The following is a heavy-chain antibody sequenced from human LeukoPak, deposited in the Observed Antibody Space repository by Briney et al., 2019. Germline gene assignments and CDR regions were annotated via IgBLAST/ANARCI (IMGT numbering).Heavy chain of an antibody. CDR3: ARDQSSSGPYYFDY. Sequence: GGSLRLSCAASGFTFSSYGMSWVRQAPGKGLEWVSAINTSGGSTYYADSVKGRFTISRDNSKNTLYLQMNSLRAEDTAVYYCARDQSSSGPYYFDYWGQGTLVTVSS. CDR1: GFTFSSYG. J-gene: IGHJ4*02. CDR2: INTSGGST. D-gene: IGHD6-19*01. V-gene: IGHV3-23*01.